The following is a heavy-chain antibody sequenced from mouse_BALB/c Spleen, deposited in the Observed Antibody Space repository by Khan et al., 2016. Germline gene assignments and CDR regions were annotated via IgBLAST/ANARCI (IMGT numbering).Heavy chain of an antibody. V-gene: IGHV3-2*02. D-gene: IGHD1-1*01. CDR3: SRFYHGSTYFYFDV. J-gene: IGHJ1*01. CDR1: GYSITSDYA. CDR2: ISDSGST. Sequence: EVQLQESGPGLVKPSQSLSLTCTVTGYSITSDYAWNWMRQFPGNKLEWMGYISDSGSTSDNTSLKSRISISPDTSTTQFFLQLNSVTTADTATSSCSRFYHGSTYFYFDVCCAATTVTVSS.